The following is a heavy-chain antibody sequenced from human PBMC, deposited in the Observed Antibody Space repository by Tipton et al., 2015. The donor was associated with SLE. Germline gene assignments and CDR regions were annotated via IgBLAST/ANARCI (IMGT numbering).Heavy chain of an antibody. Sequence: SLRLSCAASGFSFSYVWMSWVRQAPGKGLEWVGYIYHSGSTSYNPSLKSRVTISVDRSKNQFSLKLSSVTAADTAVYYCARDRGYCSSASCYNWFDPWGQGPLVTVSS. CDR1: GFSFSYVW. V-gene: IGHV4-4*02. CDR3: ARDRGYCSSASCYNWFDP. D-gene: IGHD2-2*01. CDR2: IYHSGST. J-gene: IGHJ5*02.